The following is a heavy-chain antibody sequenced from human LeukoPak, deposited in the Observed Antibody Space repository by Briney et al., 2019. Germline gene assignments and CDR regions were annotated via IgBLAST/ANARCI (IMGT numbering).Heavy chain of an antibody. CDR3: ARGNSGYQLNWFDP. D-gene: IGHD3-22*01. CDR1: GGTFSSYA. J-gene: IGHJ5*02. CDR2: IIPIFGTA. V-gene: IGHV1-69*06. Sequence: SVKVSCKASGGTFSSYAISWVRQAPGQGLEWMGGIIPIFGTANYAQKFQGRVTITADKSTSTAYMELSSLRSEDTAVYYCARGNSGYQLNWFDPWGQGTLVTVSS.